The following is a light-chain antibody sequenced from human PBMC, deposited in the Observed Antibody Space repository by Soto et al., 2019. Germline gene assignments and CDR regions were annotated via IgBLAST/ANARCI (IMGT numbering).Light chain of an antibody. J-gene: IGKJ1*01. Sequence: DIQMTQSPSSLSASVGDRVTITCRASQGIGNSLAWYQQKPGKVPKVLIYTASTLHSGVPSRFSGSGSGTDFTLTINSLQPEDVVTYFCQKYDSVPWSFGQGTRVEI. CDR3: QKYDSVPWS. CDR1: QGIGNS. CDR2: TAS. V-gene: IGKV1-27*01.